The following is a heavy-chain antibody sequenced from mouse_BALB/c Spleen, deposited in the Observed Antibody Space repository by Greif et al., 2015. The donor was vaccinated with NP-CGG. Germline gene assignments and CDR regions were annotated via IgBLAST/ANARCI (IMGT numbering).Heavy chain of an antibody. CDR2: IDPYNGGT. CDR1: GYAFTSYN. V-gene: IGHV1S135*01. CDR3: ARERTMITTGNAMDY. D-gene: IGHD2-4*01. J-gene: IGHJ4*01. Sequence: EVKLLESGPELVKPGASVKVSCKASGYAFTSYNMYWVKQSHGKSLEWIGYIDPYNGGTSYNQKFKGKATLTVDKSSSTAYMHLNSLTSEDSAVYYCARERTMITTGNAMDYWGQGTSVTVSS.